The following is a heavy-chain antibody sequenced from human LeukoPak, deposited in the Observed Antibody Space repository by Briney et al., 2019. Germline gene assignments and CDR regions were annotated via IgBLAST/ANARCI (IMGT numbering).Heavy chain of an antibody. V-gene: IGHV6-1*01. Sequence: SQTLSLTCAISGDSVFSIYAAWNWIRQSPSRGLEWLGRTYYRSRWSNDYAVSVKSRITINPDTSKNQFSLQLGSVTPEDTAVYYCARASFRAFDIWGQGTMVAVSS. CDR1: GDSVFSIYAA. CDR2: TYYRSRWSN. J-gene: IGHJ3*02. CDR3: ARASFRAFDI.